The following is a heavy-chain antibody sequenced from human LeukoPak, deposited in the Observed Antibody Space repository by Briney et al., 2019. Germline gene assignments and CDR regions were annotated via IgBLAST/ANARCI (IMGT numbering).Heavy chain of an antibody. CDR2: INHSGST. D-gene: IGHD3-3*01. V-gene: IGHV4-34*01. CDR1: GGSFSGYY. Sequence: SETLSLTCAVYGGSFSGYYWSWIRQPPGKGLEWIGEINHSGSTNYNPSLKSRVTISVDTSKNQFSLKLSSVTAADTAVYYCARADLKFLGTPLNWFDPWGQGTLVTVSS. J-gene: IGHJ5*02. CDR3: ARADLKFLGTPLNWFDP.